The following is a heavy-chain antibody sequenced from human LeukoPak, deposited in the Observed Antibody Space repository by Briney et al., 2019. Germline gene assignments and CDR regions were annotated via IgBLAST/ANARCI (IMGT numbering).Heavy chain of an antibody. CDR3: ARGVFYYGSGSYEDY. V-gene: IGHV4-34*01. CDR1: GFTFGSYA. J-gene: IGHJ4*02. Sequence: GSLRLSCAASGFTFGSYAMSWIRQPPGKGLEWIGEINHSGSTNYNPSLKSRVTISVDTSKNQFSLKLSSVTAADTAVYYCARGVFYYGSGSYEDYRGQGTLVTVSS. D-gene: IGHD3-10*01. CDR2: INHSGST.